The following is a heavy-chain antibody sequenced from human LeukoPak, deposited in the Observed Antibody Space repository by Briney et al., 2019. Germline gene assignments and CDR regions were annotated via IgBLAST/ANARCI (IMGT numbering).Heavy chain of an antibody. J-gene: IGHJ3*02. Sequence: ASVKVSCKASGYTFSGQYIHWVRQSPGQGLEWMGWINPNSGDTDYAQKFQGRVTMARDTSISTAYIELSSLRSDDTAVYYCASYSTSSGDAFDIWGQGTMVTVSS. V-gene: IGHV1-2*02. CDR1: GYTFSGQY. CDR2: INPNSGDT. CDR3: ASYSTSSGDAFDI. D-gene: IGHD6-6*01.